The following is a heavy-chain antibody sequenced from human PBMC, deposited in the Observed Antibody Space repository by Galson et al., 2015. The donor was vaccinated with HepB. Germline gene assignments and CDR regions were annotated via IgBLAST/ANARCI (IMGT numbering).Heavy chain of an antibody. D-gene: IGHD6-19*01. CDR1: GFTFSNYA. CDR2: ISARGDRT. Sequence: SLRLSCAASGFTFSNYAMTGVRQAPGEGLEWVSAISARGDRTYYADSVKGRFTISRDNSKNTLDLQMNSLRADDTAVYYCASKMGIAVAGLLDDYWGQGTLVTVSS. CDR3: ASKMGIAVAGLLDDY. J-gene: IGHJ4*02. V-gene: IGHV3-23*01.